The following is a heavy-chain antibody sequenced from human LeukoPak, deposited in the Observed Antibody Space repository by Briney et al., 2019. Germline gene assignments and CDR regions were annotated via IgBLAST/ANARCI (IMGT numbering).Heavy chain of an antibody. D-gene: IGHD6-19*01. J-gene: IGHJ6*02. CDR2: ISSSSSTI. V-gene: IGHV3-48*01. Sequence: GGSLRLSCAASGFTFSSYSMNWVRQAPGKGLEWVSYISSSSSTIYYADSVKGRFTISRDNAKNSLYLQMNSLRAEDTAVNYCAREIAVAGADGMDVWGQGTTVTVSS. CDR1: GFTFSSYS. CDR3: AREIAVAGADGMDV.